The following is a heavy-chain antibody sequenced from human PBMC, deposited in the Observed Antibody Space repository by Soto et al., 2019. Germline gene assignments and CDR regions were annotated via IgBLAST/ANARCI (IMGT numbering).Heavy chain of an antibody. J-gene: IGHJ4*02. V-gene: IGHV1-69*06. CDR3: ARKGGLRPAFDY. Sequence: SVKVSCKASGGTFSSYAISWVRQAPGQGLEWMGGIIPIFGTANYAQKFQGRVTITADKSTSTAYMELSSLRSEDTAVYYCARKGGLRPAFDYWGQGTLVTVSS. D-gene: IGHD4-17*01. CDR2: IIPIFGTA. CDR1: GGTFSSYA.